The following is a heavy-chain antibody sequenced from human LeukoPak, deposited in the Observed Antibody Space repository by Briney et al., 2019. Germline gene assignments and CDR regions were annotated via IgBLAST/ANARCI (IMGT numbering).Heavy chain of an antibody. D-gene: IGHD5-18*01. V-gene: IGHV1-2*02. CDR1: GYTFACYY. Sequence: ASVKVSCKASGYTFACYYMHWVRQAPGQGLEWMGWINPNSGGTNYAQKFQGRVIMTRDTSISTAYMELSRLRSDDTAVYYCASGGYIYGFLDYWGQGTLVTVSS. J-gene: IGHJ4*02. CDR3: ASGGYIYGFLDY. CDR2: INPNSGGT.